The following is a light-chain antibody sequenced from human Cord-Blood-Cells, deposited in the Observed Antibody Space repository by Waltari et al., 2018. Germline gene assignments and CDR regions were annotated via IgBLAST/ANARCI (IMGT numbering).Light chain of an antibody. CDR2: QDS. CDR1: KLGDKY. V-gene: IGLV3-1*01. CDR3: QAWDSSNWV. Sequence: SYELTQPPSVSVSPGQTASITCSGDKLGDKYACWYQQKTGQSPVLVIYQDSNRPSGIPERFSGSNSGNTATLTISGTQAMDEADYYCQAWDSSNWVFGGGTKLTVL. J-gene: IGLJ3*02.